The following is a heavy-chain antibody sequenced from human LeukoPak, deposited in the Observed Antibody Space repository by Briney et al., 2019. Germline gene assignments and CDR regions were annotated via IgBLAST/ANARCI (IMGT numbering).Heavy chain of an antibody. CDR3: ATDRPICNWNYKTEYYFDY. Sequence: GASVKVSCKVSGYTLTELSMHWVRQAPGKGLEWMGGFDLEDGETIYAQKFQGRVTMTEDTSTDTAYMELSSLRSEDTAVYYCATDRPICNWNYKTEYYFDYWGQGTLVTVSS. V-gene: IGHV1-24*01. J-gene: IGHJ4*02. D-gene: IGHD1-7*01. CDR2: FDLEDGET. CDR1: GYTLTELS.